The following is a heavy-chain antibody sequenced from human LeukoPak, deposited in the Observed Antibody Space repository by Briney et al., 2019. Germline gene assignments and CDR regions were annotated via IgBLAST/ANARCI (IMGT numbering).Heavy chain of an antibody. CDR3: ARGGVDHYGSGTYYLMYYFDH. J-gene: IGHJ4*02. CDR1: GFTLSHYW. D-gene: IGHD3-10*01. Sequence: GGSLTLSCTASGFTLSHYWMTWVRQAPGKGLEWVSGISGSGGATYYADSVKGRFTVSRDDPHNTLYLQMNSVRAEDTAVYFCARGGVDHYGSGTYYLMYYFDHWGQGALVTVSS. CDR2: ISGSGGAT. V-gene: IGHV3-23*01.